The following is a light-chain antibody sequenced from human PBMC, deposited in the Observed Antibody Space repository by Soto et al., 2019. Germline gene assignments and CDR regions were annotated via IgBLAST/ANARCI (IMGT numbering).Light chain of an antibody. V-gene: IGKV3-15*01. Sequence: EIVMTQSPATLSLSPGERATLSCRASQSVYSNLAWYQQKPGQTPRLLIYESSTRATGIPARFSGGGSETEFTLTISRLQSEDFADYFCQQYQSWHLTFGGGTKVEIK. J-gene: IGKJ4*01. CDR3: QQYQSWHLT. CDR2: ESS. CDR1: QSVYSN.